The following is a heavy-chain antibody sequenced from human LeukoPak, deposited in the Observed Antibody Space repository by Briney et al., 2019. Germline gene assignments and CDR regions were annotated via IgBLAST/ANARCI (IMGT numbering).Heavy chain of an antibody. CDR2: ISGSGGIT. CDR3: AKSPGTTGWFDP. CDR1: GFTFSSYG. V-gene: IGHV3-23*01. D-gene: IGHD1-1*01. J-gene: IGHJ5*02. Sequence: PGGSLRLSCAASGFTFSSYGMSWVRQAPGKGLEWVSGISGSGGITYYADSVKGRFTISRDNSKDTLYLQMNSLRAEDTAVYFCAKSPGTTGWFDPWGQGTLVSVSS.